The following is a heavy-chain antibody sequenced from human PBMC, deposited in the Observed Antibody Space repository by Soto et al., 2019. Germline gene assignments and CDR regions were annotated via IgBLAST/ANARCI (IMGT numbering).Heavy chain of an antibody. V-gene: IGHV1-3*01. J-gene: IGHJ6*02. Sequence: VASVKVSCKTSGYTLTSYAMHWVRQAPGQRLEWMGWINAGDGDTKYSQKFQGRVTITRDTFANTAYMEVSSLRSADTAVYYCASSSLYGMDVWGQGTTVTVSS. CDR1: GYTLTSYA. CDR3: ASSSLYGMDV. CDR2: INAGDGDT.